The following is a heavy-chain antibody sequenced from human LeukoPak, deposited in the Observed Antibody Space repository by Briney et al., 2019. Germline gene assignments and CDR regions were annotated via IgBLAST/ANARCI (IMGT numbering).Heavy chain of an antibody. J-gene: IGHJ3*01. Sequence: GGSLRLSCAASGFTFSTYGMQWVRQVPGKGLEWVSILYSGGTTYYADSVKGRFTISRDKSQNTVYLQMNSLRVEDTAVYFCADPGPFSSGWLDAFDAWGQGTMVTVSS. D-gene: IGHD6-19*01. CDR1: GFTFSTYG. V-gene: IGHV3-66*01. CDR2: LYSGGTT. CDR3: ADPGPFSSGWLDAFDA.